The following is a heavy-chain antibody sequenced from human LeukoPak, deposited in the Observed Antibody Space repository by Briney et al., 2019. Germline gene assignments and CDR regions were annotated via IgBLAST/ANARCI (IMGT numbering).Heavy chain of an antibody. CDR3: TRRLDD. J-gene: IGHJ4*02. CDR1: GFSFNSDW. V-gene: IGHV3-7*01. Sequence: QSGGSLRLSCAASGFSFNSDWMDWVRQASGKGLEWVANIKHDESEKNYLDSVKGRFTISRDNAQNSLYLQMNGLRVEDTAVYYCTRRLDDWGQGTLVTVSS. D-gene: IGHD3-16*01. CDR2: IKHDESEK.